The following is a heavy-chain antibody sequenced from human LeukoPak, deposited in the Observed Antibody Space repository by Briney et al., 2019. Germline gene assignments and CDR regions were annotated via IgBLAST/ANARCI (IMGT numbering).Heavy chain of an antibody. D-gene: IGHD3-16*01. J-gene: IGHJ4*02. CDR1: GFTFSNYG. V-gene: IGHV3-23*01. Sequence: QSGGSLRLSCAASGFTFSNYGLSWVRQAPGKGLEWVSGITGSGGSTYYADSVKGRFTISRDNSKNTLYLQMNSLRAEDTAVYYCAKGPPYDYFDYWGQGTLVTVSS. CDR2: ITGSGGST. CDR3: AKGPPYDYFDY.